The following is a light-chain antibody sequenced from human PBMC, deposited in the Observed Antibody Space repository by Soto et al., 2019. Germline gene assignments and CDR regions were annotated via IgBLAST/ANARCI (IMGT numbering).Light chain of an antibody. CDR3: QQYGSSPIT. CDR1: QSVSSSY. V-gene: IGKV3-20*01. Sequence: EIVLTQSPGTLSLSPGERATLSCRASQSVSSSYFAWYQQKPGQAPRLLFYGASSRATGIPDRFSGSGSGTDFTLTISRLEPEDFAVHYCQQYGSSPITFGQGTRLEIK. J-gene: IGKJ5*01. CDR2: GAS.